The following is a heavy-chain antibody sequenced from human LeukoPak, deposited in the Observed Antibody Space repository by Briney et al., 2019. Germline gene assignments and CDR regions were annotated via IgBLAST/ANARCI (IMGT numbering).Heavy chain of an antibody. J-gene: IGHJ6*03. V-gene: IGHV3-48*03. CDR3: ARLGQLVSKGDYYYYYMDV. CDR2: ISSSGSTI. Sequence: PGGSLRLSCAASGFTFSSYEMNWVRQAPGKGLEWVSYISSSGSTIYYADSVKGRFTISRDNAKNSLYLQMNSLRAEDTAVYYCARLGQLVSKGDYYYYYMDVWGKGTTVTISS. CDR1: GFTFSSYE. D-gene: IGHD6-13*01.